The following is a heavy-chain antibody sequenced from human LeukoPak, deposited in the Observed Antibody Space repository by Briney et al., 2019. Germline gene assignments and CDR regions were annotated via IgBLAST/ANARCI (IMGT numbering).Heavy chain of an antibody. CDR3: ATVPWGSGAGDWSYYFDY. J-gene: IGHJ4*02. D-gene: IGHD2-21*02. Sequence: SETLSLTCTVSGGSISSYYWNWIRQPPGKGLEWTGYIYYSGSTIYNPSLKSRLTISIDTSKNQFSLKLSSVTAADTAVYYCATVPWGSGAGDWSYYFDYWGQGTLVTVSS. CDR2: IYYSGST. V-gene: IGHV4-59*01. CDR1: GGSISSYY.